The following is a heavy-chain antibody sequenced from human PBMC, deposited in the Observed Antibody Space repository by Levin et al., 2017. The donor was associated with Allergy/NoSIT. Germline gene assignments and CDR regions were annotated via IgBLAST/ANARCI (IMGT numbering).Heavy chain of an antibody. J-gene: IGHJ6*03. CDR2: IYYSGST. CDR3: ARKSKVGTYGYYMDV. CDR1: GGSISSYY. D-gene: IGHD3-10*01. Sequence: SETLSLTCTVSGGSISSYYWSWIRLPPGKGLEYIGYIYYSGSTNYNPSLKSRVTISVDTSKNQFSLKLSSVTAADTAVYYCARKSKVGTYGYYMDVWGKGTTVTVSS. V-gene: IGHV4-59*01.